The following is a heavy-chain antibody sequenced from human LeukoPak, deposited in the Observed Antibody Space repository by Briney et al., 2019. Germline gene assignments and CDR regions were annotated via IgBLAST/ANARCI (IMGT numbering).Heavy chain of an antibody. J-gene: IGHJ4*02. Sequence: PGGSLRLSCAASGFTFSSYGMHWVRQAPGKGLEWVAVIWYDGSNKYYADSVKGRFTISRDNSKNTLYLQMNSLRAEDTAVYYCARAVGATWVNYFDYWGQGTLVTVSS. CDR2: IWYDGSNK. CDR3: ARAVGATWVNYFDY. CDR1: GFTFSSYG. D-gene: IGHD1-26*01. V-gene: IGHV3-33*01.